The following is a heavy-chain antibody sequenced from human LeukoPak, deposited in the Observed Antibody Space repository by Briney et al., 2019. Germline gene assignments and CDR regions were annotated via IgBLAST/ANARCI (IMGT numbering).Heavy chain of an antibody. Sequence: SVKVSXKASGGTFSSYAISWVRQAPGQGLEWMGGIIPIFGTANYAQKFQGRVTITADESTSTAYMELSSLRSEDTAVYYCARGSRGYSYGWYFDYWGQGTLVTVSS. CDR2: IIPIFGTA. V-gene: IGHV1-69*13. J-gene: IGHJ4*02. CDR3: ARGSRGYSYGWYFDY. CDR1: GGTFSSYA. D-gene: IGHD5-18*01.